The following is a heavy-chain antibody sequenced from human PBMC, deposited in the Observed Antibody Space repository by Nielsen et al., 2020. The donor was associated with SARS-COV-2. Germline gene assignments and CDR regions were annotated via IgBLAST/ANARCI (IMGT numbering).Heavy chain of an antibody. CDR2: ISYDGSNK. D-gene: IGHD2-2*01. CDR3: AKDKRDPANLGYCSSTSCYGISYYFDY. Sequence: GESLKISCAASGFTFSSYGMHWVRQAPGKGLEWVAVISYDGSNKYYADSVKGRFTISRDNSKNTLYLQMNSLRAEDTAVYYCAKDKRDPANLGYCSSTSCYGISYYFDYWGQGTLVTVSS. CDR1: GFTFSSYG. V-gene: IGHV3-30*18. J-gene: IGHJ4*02.